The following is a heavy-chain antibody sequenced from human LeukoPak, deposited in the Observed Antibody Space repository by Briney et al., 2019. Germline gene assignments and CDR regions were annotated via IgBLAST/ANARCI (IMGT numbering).Heavy chain of an antibody. J-gene: IGHJ6*02. Sequence: GESLRISCKGSGYSFTRYWISWVRQMPGKGLEWMGRIDPSDSYTNYSPSFQGHVTISADKSISTAYLQWSSLKASDTAMYYCASSTTVTTSGLPHYYYGMDVWGQGTTVTVSS. D-gene: IGHD4-17*01. CDR1: GYSFTRYW. CDR2: IDPSDSYT. CDR3: ASSTTVTTSGLPHYYYGMDV. V-gene: IGHV5-10-1*01.